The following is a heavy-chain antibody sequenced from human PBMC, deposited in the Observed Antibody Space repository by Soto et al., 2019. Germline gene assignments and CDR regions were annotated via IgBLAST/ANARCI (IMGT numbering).Heavy chain of an antibody. Sequence: SLRLSCAASGFTFSSYGMHWVRQAPGKGLEWVAVIWYDGSNKYYADSVEGRFTISRDNSKNTLYLQMNSLRAEDTAVYYCARDRYYPGFDYWGQGTLVTVSS. CDR1: GFTFSSYG. J-gene: IGHJ4*02. CDR3: ARDRYYPGFDY. D-gene: IGHD3-22*01. CDR2: IWYDGSNK. V-gene: IGHV3-33*01.